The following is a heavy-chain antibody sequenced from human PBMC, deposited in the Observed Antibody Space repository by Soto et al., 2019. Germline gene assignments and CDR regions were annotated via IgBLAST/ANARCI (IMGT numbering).Heavy chain of an antibody. D-gene: IGHD1-26*01. V-gene: IGHV3-48*02. CDR3: ARDGVGATLGFDY. CDR2: ISSNGGTI. J-gene: IGHJ4*02. CDR1: GFTFSSCG. Sequence: GGSLRLSCAASGFTFSSCGMNWVRQAPGKGLEWVSYISSNGGTIYYADSVKGRFTISRDNAKNSLYLQMNSLRDEDTAVYYCARDGVGATLGFDYWGQGTLVTVSS.